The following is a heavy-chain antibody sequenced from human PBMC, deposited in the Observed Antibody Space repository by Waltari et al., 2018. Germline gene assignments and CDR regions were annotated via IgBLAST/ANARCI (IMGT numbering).Heavy chain of an antibody. CDR3: ARVFYSSMGNFGMDV. D-gene: IGHD6-13*01. J-gene: IGHJ6*02. CDR2: ISSSSTYI. V-gene: IGHV3-21*01. CDR1: GFIFHLYD. Sequence: EVQLVESGGGLVKPGGSLGLSCQASGFIFHLYDRTWVRQAPGKGLEWVSSISSSSTYIYYADSVKGRFTISRDNAKNSLYLQMNSLRAEDTAVYYCARVFYSSMGNFGMDVWGQGTTVTVSS.